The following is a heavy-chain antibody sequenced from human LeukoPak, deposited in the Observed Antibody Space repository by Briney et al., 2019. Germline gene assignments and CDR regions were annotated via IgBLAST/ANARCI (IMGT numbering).Heavy chain of an antibody. V-gene: IGHV1-2*02. D-gene: IGHD3-3*01. CDR2: INPNSGGT. Sequence: ASVKVSCKASGYTFTGYYMHWVRQAPGQGLEWMGWINPNSGGTNYAQKFQGRATMTRDTSISTAYMELSRLRSDDTAVYYCARVPSYDFWSGYFNWFDPWGQGTLVTVSS. CDR3: ARVPSYDFWSGYFNWFDP. CDR1: GYTFTGYY. J-gene: IGHJ5*02.